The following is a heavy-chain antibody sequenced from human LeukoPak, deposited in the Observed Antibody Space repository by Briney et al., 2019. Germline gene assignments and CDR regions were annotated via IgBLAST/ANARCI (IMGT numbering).Heavy chain of an antibody. CDR2: INQDGRGK. CDR3: AKLLGDVATFDY. D-gene: IGHD3-16*01. CDR1: GFTPSRAW. V-gene: IGHV3-7*01. J-gene: IGHJ4*02. Sequence: GRSLRLSCAASGFTPSRAWVTWVRQAPGKGLEWVASINQDGRGKPNMDSVKGGFTIYRDNPQRTLFLQMSSLRAEETAVYYCAKLLGDVATFDYWGQGTLVTVSS.